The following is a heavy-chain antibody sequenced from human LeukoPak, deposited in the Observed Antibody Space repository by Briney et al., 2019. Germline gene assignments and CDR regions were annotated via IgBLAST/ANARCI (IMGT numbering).Heavy chain of an antibody. Sequence: PGGSLRLSCAASGFTFSSYEMNWVRQAPGKGLEWVSYISSSGSTIYYADSVKGRFTTSRDNAKNSLYLQMNSLRAEDTAVYYCARGIHYLGAFDIWGQGTMVTVSS. J-gene: IGHJ3*02. CDR3: ARGIHYLGAFDI. CDR2: ISSSGSTI. V-gene: IGHV3-48*03. CDR1: GFTFSSYE. D-gene: IGHD5-18*01.